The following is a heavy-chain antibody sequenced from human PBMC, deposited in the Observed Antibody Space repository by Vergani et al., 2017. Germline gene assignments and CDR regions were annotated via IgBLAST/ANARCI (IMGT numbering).Heavy chain of an antibody. J-gene: IGHJ2*01. D-gene: IGHD3-16*01. CDR3: ASGKYYADSTSHFRGRYFDV. Sequence: PLQESGPGLVQASETLSLTCTVSGDSIISRSYYWGWIRQPPGKGLGWIGSIYKSGNGDSSSSLKSRVTISADTSKNQFSLRLTSVTAADTAVYYCASGKYYADSTSHFRGRYFDVWGRGTLVTVPS. CDR1: GDSIISRSYY. V-gene: IGHV4-39*01. CDR2: IYKSGNG.